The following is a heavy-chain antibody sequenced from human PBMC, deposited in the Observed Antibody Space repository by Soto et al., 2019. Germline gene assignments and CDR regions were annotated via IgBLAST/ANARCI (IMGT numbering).Heavy chain of an antibody. CDR1: GFTFSDYY. V-gene: IGHV3-11*01. D-gene: IGHD2-21*01. CDR3: ARELGSYSAYSDGRTSETWFAP. CDR2: ISKSGSII. Sequence: GGSLRLSCAASGFTFSDYYMSWLRQPPGKGLEWVSYISKSGSIIHFADSVKGRFAISRDNAKNTLYLQMSSLRAEDTALYYCARELGSYSAYSDGRTSETWFAPWGQGTLVTVSS. J-gene: IGHJ5*02.